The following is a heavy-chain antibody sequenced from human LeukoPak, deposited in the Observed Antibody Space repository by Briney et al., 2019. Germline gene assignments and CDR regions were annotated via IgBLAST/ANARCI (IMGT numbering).Heavy chain of an antibody. J-gene: IGHJ3*02. D-gene: IGHD3-22*01. CDR2: ISYDGSNK. Sequence: GGSLRLSCAASGFTFSSYAMHWVRQAPGKGLEWVAVISYDGSNKYYADSVKGRFTISRDNSKNTLYLQMNSLRAEDTAVYYCAKDLRRVAMIVVALYAFDIWGQGTMVTVSS. CDR1: GFTFSSYA. V-gene: IGHV3-30*04. CDR3: AKDLRRVAMIVVALYAFDI.